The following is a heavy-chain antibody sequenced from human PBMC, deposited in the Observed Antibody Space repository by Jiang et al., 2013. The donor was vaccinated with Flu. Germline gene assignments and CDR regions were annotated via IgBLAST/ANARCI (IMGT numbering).Heavy chain of an antibody. CDR3: ARLAAAGTWDYYGMDV. Sequence: TLSLTCTVSGGSISSYYWSWIRQPPGKGLEWIGYIYYSGSTNYNPSLKSRVTISVDTSKNQFSLKLSSVTAADTAVYYCARLAAAGTWDYYGMDVWGQGTTVTVSS. D-gene: IGHD6-13*01. V-gene: IGHV4-59*08. CDR1: GGSISSYY. J-gene: IGHJ6*02. CDR2: IYYSGST.